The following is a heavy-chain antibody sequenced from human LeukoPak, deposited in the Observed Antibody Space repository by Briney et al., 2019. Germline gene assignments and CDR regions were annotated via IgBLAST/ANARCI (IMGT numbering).Heavy chain of an antibody. CDR3: ARGGGYASPIGY. CDR2: MYYRGST. J-gene: IGHJ4*02. Sequence: SETLFLTCTVSSGSVSSGSYYWSWIRQPPGKGLEWIGYMYYRGSTNYNPSLKSRVTISVDTSKNQFSLKLSSVTAADTAVYYCARGGGYASPIGYWGQGALVTVSS. D-gene: IGHD5-12*01. V-gene: IGHV4-61*01. CDR1: SGSVSSGSYY.